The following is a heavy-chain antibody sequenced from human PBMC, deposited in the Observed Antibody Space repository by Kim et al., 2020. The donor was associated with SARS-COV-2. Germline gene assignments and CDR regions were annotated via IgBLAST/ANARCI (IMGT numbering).Heavy chain of an antibody. V-gene: IGHV4-39*07. D-gene: IGHD3-22*01. CDR1: GGSISSSSYY. CDR3: ARVTMIVPWYYFDY. J-gene: IGHJ4*02. CDR2: IYYSGRT. Sequence: SETLSLTCTVSGGSISSSSYYWGWIRQPPGKGLEWIGSIYYSGRTYYNPSLKSRVTISVDTSKNQFSLKLSSVTAADTAVYYCARVTMIVPWYYFDYWGQGTLVTVSS.